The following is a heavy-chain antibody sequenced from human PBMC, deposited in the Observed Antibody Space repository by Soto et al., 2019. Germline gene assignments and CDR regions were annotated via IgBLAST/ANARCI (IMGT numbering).Heavy chain of an antibody. CDR1: GYNFTSYG. V-gene: IGHV1-18*01. D-gene: IGHD5-18*01. CDR2: ISTYNGNT. CDR3: ASDYSYGMFGY. Sequence: QVQLVQSGAEVKKPGASVKVSCKASGYNFTSYGISWVRQAPGQGLEWMGWISTYNGNTNSAQKLQGRVTMTTDTSTSKAYMERRSLRSDDTAVYYCASDYSYGMFGYWGQGTLVTVSS. J-gene: IGHJ4*02.